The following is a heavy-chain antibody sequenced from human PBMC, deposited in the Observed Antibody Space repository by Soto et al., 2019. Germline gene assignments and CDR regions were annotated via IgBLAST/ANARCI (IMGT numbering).Heavy chain of an antibody. J-gene: IGHJ5*01. D-gene: IGHD3-10*01. Sequence: SETLSLTCSASGASINNFAYYWGWIRQPPGKGLEWIGTVYYNENTYYNPSLKSRVAISVDTAKNQFSLNLRSVTAADTAIYFCARRERYYGSPGWFDPWGQGTLVTVSS. CDR2: VYYNENT. CDR3: ARRERYYGSPGWFDP. CDR1: GASINNFAYY. V-gene: IGHV4-39*01.